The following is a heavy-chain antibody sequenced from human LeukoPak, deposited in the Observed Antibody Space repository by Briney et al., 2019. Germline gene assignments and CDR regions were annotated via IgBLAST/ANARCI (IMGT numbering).Heavy chain of an antibody. CDR1: GYSFTNYW. CDR2: IYPGDSDT. Sequence: HGASLKICCKGSGYSFTNYWIGLVRQIAEEGLEWMWIIYPGDSDTRYSPSFQVQVTIAADKSICTAYLQWSSLKASDIAMYYCARQGSGGRFDYWGQGTLVTVSS. D-gene: IGHD2-15*01. CDR3: ARQGSGGRFDY. V-gene: IGHV5-51*01. J-gene: IGHJ4*02.